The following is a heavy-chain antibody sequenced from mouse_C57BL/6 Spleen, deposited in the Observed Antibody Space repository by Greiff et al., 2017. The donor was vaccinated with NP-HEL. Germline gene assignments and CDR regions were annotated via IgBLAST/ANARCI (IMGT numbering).Heavy chain of an antibody. CDR2: IWRGGST. CDR3: AKGPSTMVTTDYAMDY. J-gene: IGHJ4*01. Sequence: QVQLQQSGPGLVQPSQSLSITCTVSGFSLTSYGVHWVRQSPGKGLEWLGVIWRGGSTDYNAAFMSRLSITKDNSKSQVFFKMNSLQADDTAIYYCAKGPSTMVTTDYAMDYWGQGTSVTVSS. D-gene: IGHD2-2*01. V-gene: IGHV2-5*01. CDR1: GFSLTSYG.